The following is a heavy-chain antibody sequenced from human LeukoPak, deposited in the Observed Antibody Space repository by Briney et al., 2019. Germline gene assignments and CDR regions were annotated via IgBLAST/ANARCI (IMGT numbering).Heavy chain of an antibody. CDR3: TRDFGYGTIPNWFDP. CDR1: GYNFSSYG. D-gene: IGHD5-18*01. V-gene: IGHV1-18*01. Sequence: ASVKVSCKAAGYNFSSYGISWVRQAPGQGLEWMGWISGINGHTNYAQKVEDRVTMTTDTSTSTAYLEVRSLRSDDTAVFFCTRDFGYGTIPNWFDPWGQGTLVTVSS. CDR2: ISGINGHT. J-gene: IGHJ5*02.